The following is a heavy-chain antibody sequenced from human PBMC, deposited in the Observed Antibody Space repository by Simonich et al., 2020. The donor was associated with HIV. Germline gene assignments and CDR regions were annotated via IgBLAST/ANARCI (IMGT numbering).Heavy chain of an antibody. CDR2: IHHSGST. D-gene: IGHD5-12*01. J-gene: IGHJ4*02. CDR3: ARRTGYDLDY. CDR1: CWSFSVYY. V-gene: IGHV4-34*01. Sequence: QVHLPQWGAGLLKPSETLSLTCAFFCWSFSVYYWTWIRQPPGKGLEWIGEIHHSGSTDNNPYLKSRVTISVDTAKNQFSLKLSSVTAADTAVYYCARRTGYDLDYWGQGTLVTVSS.